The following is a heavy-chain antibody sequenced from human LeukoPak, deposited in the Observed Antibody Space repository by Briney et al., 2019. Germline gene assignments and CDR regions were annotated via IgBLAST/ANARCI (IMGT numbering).Heavy chain of an antibody. CDR1: GGSISSTSYY. D-gene: IGHD6-19*01. Sequence: SETLSLTCTVSGGSISSTSYYWGWIRQPPGKGLEWIGSIYYGGSTYYNPSLKSRVTISVDTSKNQFSLKLSSVTAADTAVYYCARRPGGAAVAVPYFDYWGQGTLVTVSS. CDR2: IYYGGST. CDR3: ARRPGGAAVAVPYFDY. J-gene: IGHJ4*02. V-gene: IGHV4-39*01.